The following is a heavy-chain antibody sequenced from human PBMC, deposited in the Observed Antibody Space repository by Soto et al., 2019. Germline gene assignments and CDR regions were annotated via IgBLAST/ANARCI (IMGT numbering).Heavy chain of an antibody. V-gene: IGHV3-7*01. D-gene: IGHD3-16*01. CDR3: VCGGNFFVY. Sequence: EVQLVESGGGLVQPGGSLRLPCAASGFTFSTYWMTWVRQPPGKGLEWVXSINQDGSERYYVDSVRGRFTISXXNAXXSLXLHMNSLRAEDTAVYYCVCGGNFFVYWGQGTLVTVSP. CDR1: GFTFSTYW. CDR2: INQDGSER. J-gene: IGHJ4*02.